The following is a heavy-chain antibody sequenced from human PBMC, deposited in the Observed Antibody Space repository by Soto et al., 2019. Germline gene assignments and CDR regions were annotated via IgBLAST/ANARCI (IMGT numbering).Heavy chain of an antibody. CDR1: GYIFVNYG. V-gene: IGHV1-18*01. Sequence: QVQLVQSGDEVRKPGSSVKVSCKASGYIFVNYGIAWVRQAPGQGLEWMGWISPYGGNTHYASKVQGRLTMTTDTSTSTAHMDLGRMTSADTAVYYYAMVDNYVTPTPQDVWGQGTTVTVSS. CDR2: ISPYGGNT. CDR3: AMVDNYVTPTPQDV. D-gene: IGHD3-16*01. J-gene: IGHJ6*02.